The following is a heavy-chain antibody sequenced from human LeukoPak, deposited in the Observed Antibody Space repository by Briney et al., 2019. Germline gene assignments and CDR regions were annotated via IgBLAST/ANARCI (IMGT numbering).Heavy chain of an antibody. CDR3: ARDRLQLQF. CDR2: IYYSGST. J-gene: IGHJ4*02. V-gene: IGHV4-59*01. D-gene: IGHD5-24*01. Sequence: TSETLSLTCTVSGGPISSYYWSWIRQPPGKGLEWIGYIYYSGSTNYNPSLKSRVTISVDTSKNQFSLKLSSVTAADTAVYYCARDRLQLQFWGQGTLVTVSS. CDR1: GGPISSYY.